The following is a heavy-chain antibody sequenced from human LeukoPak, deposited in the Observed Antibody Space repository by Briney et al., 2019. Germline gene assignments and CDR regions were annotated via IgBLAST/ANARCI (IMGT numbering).Heavy chain of an antibody. J-gene: IGHJ5*02. V-gene: IGHV4-4*02. CDR2: IYHSGST. Sequence: NPSETLSLTCSVSIGSISSSKWWSWVRQSPVKGLEWIGEIYHSGSTNYNPSLKSRVTISVDKSKNQFSLKLSSVTAADTAVYYCARAVVPAARAMDPWGQGTLVTVSS. D-gene: IGHD2-2*01. CDR1: IGSISSSKW. CDR3: ARAVVPAARAMDP.